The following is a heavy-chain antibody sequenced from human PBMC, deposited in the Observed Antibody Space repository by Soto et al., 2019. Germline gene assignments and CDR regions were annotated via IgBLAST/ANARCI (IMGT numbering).Heavy chain of an antibody. D-gene: IGHD1-26*01. CDR2: IFPGDFDT. CDR3: ARLDYIGTPLSHPTGPFDT. CDR1: GNTFPAYW. Sequence: GESLKISCKVSGNTFPAYWIGWVRQMPGKGLEWMGVIFPGDFDTRYSPSFQGQVTISADKSATTAYLHWSSLKASDSAIYYCARLDYIGTPLSHPTGPFDTWGQGTLVTVSS. V-gene: IGHV5-51*01. J-gene: IGHJ4*02.